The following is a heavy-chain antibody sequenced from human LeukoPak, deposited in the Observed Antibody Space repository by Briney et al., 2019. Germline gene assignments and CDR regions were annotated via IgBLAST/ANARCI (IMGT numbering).Heavy chain of an antibody. J-gene: IGHJ4*02. V-gene: IGHV3-23*01. CDR2: ISSSGGST. D-gene: IGHD4-11*01. CDR1: GFTFSNYA. Sequence: GGSLRLSCAASGFTFSNYAMTWVRQAPGKGLEWVSTISSSGGSTHYAVSVKGRFTISRDNSKNTLSLQMNSLRVEDTAVYYCARDNTVVGPFDYWGQGTLVTVSS. CDR3: ARDNTVVGPFDY.